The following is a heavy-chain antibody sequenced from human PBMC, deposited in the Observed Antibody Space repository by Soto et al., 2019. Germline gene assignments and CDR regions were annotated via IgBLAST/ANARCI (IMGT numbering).Heavy chain of an antibody. CDR3: AKDGFGRYCISTSCYTGYYYGMDV. V-gene: IGHV3-30*18. J-gene: IGHJ6*02. Sequence: PGGSLRLSCAASGFTFSSYGMHWVRQAPGKGLEWVAVISYDGSNKYYADSVKGRFTISRDNSKNTLYLQMNSLRAEDTAVYYCAKDGFGRYCISTSCYTGYYYGMDVWGQGTTVTVSS. D-gene: IGHD2-2*02. CDR1: GFTFSSYG. CDR2: ISYDGSNK.